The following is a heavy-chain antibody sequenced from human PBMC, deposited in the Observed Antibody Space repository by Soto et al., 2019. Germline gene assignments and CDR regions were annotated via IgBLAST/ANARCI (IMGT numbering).Heavy chain of an antibody. CDR1: GFTFSSYG. Sequence: GGSLRLSCAASGFTFSSYGMHWVRQAPGKGLEWVAVISYDGSNKYYADSVKGRFTISRDNSKNTLYLQMNSLRAEDTAVYYCAKESGDSSGYFPRRGYFDYWGQGTLVTVS. V-gene: IGHV3-30*18. J-gene: IGHJ4*02. CDR2: ISYDGSNK. CDR3: AKESGDSSGYFPRRGYFDY. D-gene: IGHD3-22*01.